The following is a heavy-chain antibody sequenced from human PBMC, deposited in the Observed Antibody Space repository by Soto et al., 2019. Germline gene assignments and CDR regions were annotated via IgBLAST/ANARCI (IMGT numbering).Heavy chain of an antibody. CDR2: ISYDGSKK. CDR1: GFTFSSYA. CDR3: ARDLSYDSSGFGY. Sequence: GGSLRLSCAASGFTFSSYAMHWVRQAPGKGLEWVAVISYDGSKKYYADSVKGRFTISRDNSKNTLYLQMNSLRAEDTAVYYCARDLSYDSSGFGYWGQGTLVTVSS. D-gene: IGHD3-22*01. V-gene: IGHV3-30-3*01. J-gene: IGHJ4*02.